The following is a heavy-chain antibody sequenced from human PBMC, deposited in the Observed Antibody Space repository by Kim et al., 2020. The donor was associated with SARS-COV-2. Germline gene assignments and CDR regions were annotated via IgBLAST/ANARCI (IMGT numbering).Heavy chain of an antibody. CDR3: ARERRGYYDSSGYYGMDV. Sequence: GGSLRLSCAASGFTVSSNYMSWVRQAPGKGLEWVSVIYSGGSTYYADSVKGRFTISRDNSKNTLYLQMNSLRAEDTAVYYCARERRGYYDSSGYYGMDVWGQGTTVTVSS. CDR2: IYSGGST. V-gene: IGHV3-66*01. CDR1: GFTVSSNY. J-gene: IGHJ6*02. D-gene: IGHD3-22*01.